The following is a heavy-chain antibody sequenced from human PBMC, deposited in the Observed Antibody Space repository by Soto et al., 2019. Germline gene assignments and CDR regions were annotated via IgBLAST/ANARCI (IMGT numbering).Heavy chain of an antibody. CDR1: GFSFSDHY. CDR2: TRNQAHSYTT. V-gene: IGHV3-72*01. D-gene: IGHD1-26*01. Sequence: GGSLRLSCAASGFSFSDHYIGWVRQAPGKGLEWVGRTRNQAHSYTTEYAASVKGRFTLSRDNSKSSVYLQMNSLTTEDTAVYYCVRVHSGTYTFDYWGQGTLVTVSS. J-gene: IGHJ4*02. CDR3: VRVHSGTYTFDY.